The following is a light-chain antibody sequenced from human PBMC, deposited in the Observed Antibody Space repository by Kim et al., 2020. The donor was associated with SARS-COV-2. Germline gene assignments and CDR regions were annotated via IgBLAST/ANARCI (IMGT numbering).Light chain of an antibody. V-gene: IGLV3-19*01. Sequence: SSELTQDPAVSVALGQTVRITCQGDSLRSYYATWYQQKPGQAPILVIYGKNNRHSGIPDRFSGSSSGNTASLTITGTQVGDEADYYCNSRDSNDNVVFGG. CDR2: GKN. CDR1: SLRSYY. CDR3: NSRDSNDNVV. J-gene: IGLJ2*01.